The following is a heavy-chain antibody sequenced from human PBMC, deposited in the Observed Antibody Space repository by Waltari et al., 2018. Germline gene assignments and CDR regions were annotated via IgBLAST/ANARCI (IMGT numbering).Heavy chain of an antibody. CDR3: ARWDYYDSSGCYHY. Sequence: QVQLVQSGAEVKKPGASVQVSCKASGYAFTSYDINWVRQAPGQGLEWMGWMNPNSGNTGYAQKFQGRVTMTRNTSISTAYMELSSLRSEDTAVYYCARWDYYDSSGCYHYWGQGTLVTVSS. CDR1: GYAFTSYD. CDR2: MNPNSGNT. J-gene: IGHJ4*02. V-gene: IGHV1-8*01. D-gene: IGHD3-22*01.